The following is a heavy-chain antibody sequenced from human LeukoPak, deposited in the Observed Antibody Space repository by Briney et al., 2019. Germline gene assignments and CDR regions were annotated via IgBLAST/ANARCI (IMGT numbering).Heavy chain of an antibody. CDR3: ARYGSGKTYYYYYGMDV. Sequence: PSETLSLTCAVYGASFSGYYWSWLRQPPGKGLEWIGEINHSGSTNYNPSLKSRVTISVDTSKNQFSLKLSSVTAADTAVYYCARYGSGKTYYYYYGMDVWGQGTTVTVSS. D-gene: IGHD3-10*01. J-gene: IGHJ6*02. CDR1: GASFSGYY. CDR2: INHSGST. V-gene: IGHV4-34*01.